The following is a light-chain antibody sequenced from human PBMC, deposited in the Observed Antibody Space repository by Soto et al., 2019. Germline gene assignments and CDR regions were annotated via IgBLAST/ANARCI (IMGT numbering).Light chain of an antibody. V-gene: IGKV1-5*03. J-gene: IGKJ1*01. CDR2: KAS. Sequence: DIQITQSPSTLSSSVGDRVTIACLSSQNIHSLLAWYQQKPGKAPKLLIYKASSLETGVPSRFSGSGSGTEFTLTISSLQADDFATYYCQQYNNYPWTFGQGTKVDIK. CDR3: QQYNNYPWT. CDR1: QNIHSL.